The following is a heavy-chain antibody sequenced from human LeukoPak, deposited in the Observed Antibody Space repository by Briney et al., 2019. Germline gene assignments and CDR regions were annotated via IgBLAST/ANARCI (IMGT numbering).Heavy chain of an antibody. CDR1: GFTFSSYW. V-gene: IGHV3-7*01. D-gene: IGHD1-26*01. CDR2: IKQDGSEK. CDR3: ARVGGVTPFFYFDF. Sequence: GGSLRLSCAASGFTFSSYWMSRVRQAPGKGLEWVAHIKQDGSEKYYVDSVKGRFTISRDDPKNPLYLQMNSLRVEDTAVYYCARVGGVTPFFYFDFWGQGTLVTVSS. J-gene: IGHJ4*02.